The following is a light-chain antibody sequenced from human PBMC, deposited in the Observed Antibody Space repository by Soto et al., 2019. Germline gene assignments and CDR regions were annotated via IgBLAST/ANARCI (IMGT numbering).Light chain of an antibody. V-gene: IGKV1-9*01. Sequence: DIQLTQSPFFLSASVGDRVTITCRASQGIRSYLACYQQRPGTATELLIYDASNLWTGVVSRFSGSGSETEFTLTVCRLQPEDFATYFCQPRNIFPPLFTVGPGTKVDI. CDR2: DAS. CDR3: QPRNIFPPLFT. J-gene: IGKJ3*01. CDR1: QGIRSY.